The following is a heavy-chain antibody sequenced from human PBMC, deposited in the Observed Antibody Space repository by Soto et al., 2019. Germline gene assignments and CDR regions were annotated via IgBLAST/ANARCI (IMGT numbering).Heavy chain of an antibody. CDR2: ISDGGST. V-gene: IGHV4-59*12. CDR1: GASIYTYY. J-gene: IGHJ5*02. CDR3: ARAPKTTVTTCWFDP. D-gene: IGHD4-4*01. Sequence: PSETLSLTCNVSGASIYTYYWNWIRQSPGKGLEWIGYISDGGSTNYNPSLESRVTISLDTSKNQVSLKLSCVTAADTAVYYCARAPKTTVTTCWFDPWGQGTLVTVSS.